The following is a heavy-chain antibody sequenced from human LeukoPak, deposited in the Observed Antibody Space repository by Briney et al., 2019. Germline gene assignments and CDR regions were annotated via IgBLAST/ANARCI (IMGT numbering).Heavy chain of an antibody. D-gene: IGHD6-19*01. J-gene: IGHJ6*02. CDR2: IYYSGST. V-gene: IGHV4-61*01. CDR1: GGSVNSGNYY. CDR3: ARSIAVAGYYYYYGMDV. Sequence: SGTLSLTCTVSGGSVNSGNYYWSWIRQPPGKGLEWIGYIYYSGSTNYNPSLKSRVTISVDTSKNQFSLKLSSVTAADTAVYYCARSIAVAGYYYYYGMDVWGQGTTVTVSS.